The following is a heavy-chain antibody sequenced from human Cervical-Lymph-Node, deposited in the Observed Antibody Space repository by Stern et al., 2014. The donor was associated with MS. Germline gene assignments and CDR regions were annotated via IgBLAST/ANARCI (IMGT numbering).Heavy chain of an antibody. V-gene: IGHV4-31*03. Sequence: QVQLHESGPGLVKPSQTLSLTCTVSGGSISSGGYYWSWIRQHPGKGLERIGTNYYSGSTYYTPSLKSRVTISVDTSKNQFSLKLSSVTAADTAVYYCARAPDYGAYVDYWGQGTLVTVSP. CDR2: NYYSGST. J-gene: IGHJ4*02. CDR3: ARAPDYGAYVDY. CDR1: GGSISSGGYY. D-gene: IGHD4-17*01.